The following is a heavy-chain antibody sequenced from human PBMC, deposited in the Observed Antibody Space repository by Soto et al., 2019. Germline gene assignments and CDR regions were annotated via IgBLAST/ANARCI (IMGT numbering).Heavy chain of an antibody. CDR1: GFTFSSYG. V-gene: IGHV3-30*18. D-gene: IGHD3-3*01. J-gene: IGHJ5*02. Sequence: GVSLRLSCAASGFTFSSYGMHWVRQAPGKGLEWVAVISYDGSNKYYADSVKGRFTISRDNSKNTLYLQMNSLRAEDTAVYYCAKDYDFWSGYYTTWFDPWGQGTLVTVSS. CDR2: ISYDGSNK. CDR3: AKDYDFWSGYYTTWFDP.